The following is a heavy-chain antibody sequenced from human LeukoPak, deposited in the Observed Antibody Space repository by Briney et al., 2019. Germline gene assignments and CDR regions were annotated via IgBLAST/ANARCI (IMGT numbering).Heavy chain of an antibody. CDR1: GYTFTSYY. D-gene: IGHD3-22*01. Sequence: ASVKVSCKASGYTFTSYYMHWVRQAPGQGLEWMGIINPSGGSTSYAQKFQGRVTMTRDMSTSTVYMELSSLRSEDTAVYYCARDTDYDSSEGNWFDPWGPGSLVTVSS. CDR2: INPSGGST. V-gene: IGHV1-46*01. J-gene: IGHJ5*02. CDR3: ARDTDYDSSEGNWFDP.